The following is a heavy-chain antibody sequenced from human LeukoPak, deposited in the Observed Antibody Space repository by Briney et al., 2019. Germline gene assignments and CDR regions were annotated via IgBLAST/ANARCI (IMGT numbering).Heavy chain of an antibody. CDR1: GGSFSGYY. CDR3: ARTVVVTATHYFDY. D-gene: IGHD2-21*02. J-gene: IGHJ4*02. V-gene: IGHV4-34*01. Sequence: SETLSLTCAVYGGSFSGYYWSWIRQPPGKGLEWIGEINHSGSTNSNPSLKSRVTISVDTSKNQFSLKLSSVTAADTAVYYCARTVVVTATHYFDYWGQGTLVTVSS. CDR2: INHSGST.